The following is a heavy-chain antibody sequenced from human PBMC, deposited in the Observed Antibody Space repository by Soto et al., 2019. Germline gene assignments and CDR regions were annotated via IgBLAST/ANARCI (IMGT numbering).Heavy chain of an antibody. D-gene: IGHD3-9*01. J-gene: IGHJ5*02. Sequence: SATLSLTCTVYDGPFYWTWLRQPPGKGLEWIGEITLRGSYTYSASLKSRVTISVDTSRNQFSLTLKSLTAADTAVYYCARGVTLRFFDSSRKRFDPWGPGTMVT. V-gene: IGHV4-34*01. CDR1: DGPFY. CDR2: ITLRGSY. CDR3: ARGVTLRFFDSSRKRFDP.